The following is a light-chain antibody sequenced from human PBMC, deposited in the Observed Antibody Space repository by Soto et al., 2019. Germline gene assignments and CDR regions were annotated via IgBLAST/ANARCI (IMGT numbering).Light chain of an antibody. CDR3: QQSHSTPRT. J-gene: IGKJ1*01. V-gene: IGKV1-39*01. CDR2: DAS. Sequence: DIQMTQSPSTRSSCLGDRVTITCRASQRISTYLNWYQQKPGKAPKFLIYDASNLQSGVPSRFSGGGSGTDFTLTISSLQPEDFATYYCQQSHSTPRTFGQGTKVDIK. CDR1: QRISTY.